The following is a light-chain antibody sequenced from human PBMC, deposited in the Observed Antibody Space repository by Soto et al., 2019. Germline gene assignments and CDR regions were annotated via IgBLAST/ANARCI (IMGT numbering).Light chain of an antibody. V-gene: IGKV1-5*03. CDR1: QTISSW. Sequence: DIQMTQSPSTLSGSVGDRVTITCRASQTISSWLAWYQQKPGKAPKLLIYKASTLKSGVPSRFSGSGSGTDFTLTISSLQPEDFATYYCIQDYNYPLTFGGGTKVDI. J-gene: IGKJ4*01. CDR2: KAS. CDR3: IQDYNYPLT.